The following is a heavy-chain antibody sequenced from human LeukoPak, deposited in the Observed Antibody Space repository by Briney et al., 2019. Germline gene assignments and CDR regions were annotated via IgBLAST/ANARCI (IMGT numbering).Heavy chain of an antibody. CDR1: GFTFSSYA. V-gene: IGHV3-23*01. CDR3: ASGLGYCSGDNCYSYYYYAMGV. CDR2: ISGSGGST. D-gene: IGHD2-15*01. J-gene: IGHJ6*02. Sequence: PGGSLRLSCAASGFTFSSYAMSWVRQAPGKGLEWVSVISGSGGSTYYADSVKGRFTISRDNSKNTLYLQINSLRAEDTAVYFCASGLGYCSGDNCYSYYYYAMGVWGQGTTVTVSS.